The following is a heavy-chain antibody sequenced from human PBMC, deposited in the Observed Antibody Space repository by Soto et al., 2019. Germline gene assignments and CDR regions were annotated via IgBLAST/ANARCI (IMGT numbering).Heavy chain of an antibody. Sequence: QVQLVESGGGVVQPGRSLRLSCAASGFTFSTFGMHWVRQAPGKGLEWVAVISYDGNNRYYSDSVKGRFTISRDNSKNTLSLPRNSLRGEDTAVYYCAKDRIWLLVKHQGSHGMDVWGQGTTVTVSS. J-gene: IGHJ6*02. CDR2: ISYDGNNR. D-gene: IGHD3-9*01. V-gene: IGHV3-30*18. CDR3: AKDRIWLLVKHQGSHGMDV. CDR1: GFTFSTFG.